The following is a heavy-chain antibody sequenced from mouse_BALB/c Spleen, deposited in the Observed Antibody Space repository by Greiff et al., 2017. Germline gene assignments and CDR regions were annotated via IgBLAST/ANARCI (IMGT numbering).Heavy chain of an antibody. V-gene: IGHV1S135*01. D-gene: IGHD2-2*01. CDR1: GYSFTGYN. CDR2: IDPYYGGT. Sequence: VQLQQSGAELVRPGASVTLSCKASGYSFTGYNMNWVKQSNGKSLEWIGNIDPYYGGTSYNQKFKGKATLTVDKSSSTAYMQLKSLTSEDSAVYYCARVRGYGYDGGVYAMDYWGQGTSVTVSS. J-gene: IGHJ4*01. CDR3: ARVRGYGYDGGVYAMDY.